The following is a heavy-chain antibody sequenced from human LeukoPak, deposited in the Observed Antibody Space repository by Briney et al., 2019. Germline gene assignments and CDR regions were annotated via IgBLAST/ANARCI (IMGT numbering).Heavy chain of an antibody. V-gene: IGHV4-4*07. J-gene: IGHJ5*02. CDR2: IYTSGSI. CDR1: GGSISSYY. CDR3: ARVGYDFWSGNYGNNWFDP. Sequence: SETLSLTCTVSGGSISSYYWSWIRQPAGKGLEWIGRIYTSGSITYNPSLKSRVSMSVDTSKNQFSLKLSSVTAADTAVYYCARVGYDFWSGNYGNNWFDPWGQGTLVTVSS. D-gene: IGHD3-3*01.